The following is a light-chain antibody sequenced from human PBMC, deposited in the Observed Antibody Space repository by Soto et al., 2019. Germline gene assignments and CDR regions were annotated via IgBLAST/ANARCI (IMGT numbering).Light chain of an antibody. CDR3: SSYISSSTLNV. CDR1: SSDVGGYNY. V-gene: IGLV2-14*01. CDR2: DVS. Sequence: QSALTQPRSVSGSPGQSLTISCTGTSSDVGGYNYVSWYQQHPGKAPKLMIYDVSKRPSGVSNRFSGSKSGNTASLTISGLQAEDEADYYCSSYISSSTLNVFGTGTKVTVL. J-gene: IGLJ1*01.